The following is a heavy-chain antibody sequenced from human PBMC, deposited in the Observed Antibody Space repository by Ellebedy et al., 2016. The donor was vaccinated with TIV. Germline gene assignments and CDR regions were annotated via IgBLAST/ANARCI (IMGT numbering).Heavy chain of an antibody. V-gene: IGHV3-11*01. CDR2: ISGSGRTI. J-gene: IGHJ4*02. CDR3: ARPDYRYDS. CDR1: GFTFSDYY. D-gene: IGHD4-11*01. Sequence: GESLKISXKASGFTFSDYYMSWIRQAPGKGLERVSYISGSGRTIFYADSVKGRFTISRDNAKNSLYLHMNSLRADDTAVYYCARPDYRYDSWGQGTQVTVSS.